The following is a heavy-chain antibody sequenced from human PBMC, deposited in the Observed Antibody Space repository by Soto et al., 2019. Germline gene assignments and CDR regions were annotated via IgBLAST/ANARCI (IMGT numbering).Heavy chain of an antibody. Sequence: EVQLVESGGGLVQPGRSLRLSCAASGFTFDDYAMHWVRQAPGKGLEWVSGISWNSGSIGYADSVNGRFTISRDNAKNSLYLQMNSLRAEDTALYYCAKGQYYYDSSGYYYSDYWAREPWSPSPQ. J-gene: IGHJ4*02. CDR1: GFTFDDYA. D-gene: IGHD3-22*01. CDR3: AKGQYYYDSSGYYYSDY. V-gene: IGHV3-9*01. CDR2: ISWNSGSI.